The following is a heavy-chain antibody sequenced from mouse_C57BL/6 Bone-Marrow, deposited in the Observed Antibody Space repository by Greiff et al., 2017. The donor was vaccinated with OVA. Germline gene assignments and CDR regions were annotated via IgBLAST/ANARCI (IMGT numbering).Heavy chain of an antibody. CDR2: INPNNGGT. CDR3: ARLGPDY. J-gene: IGHJ2*01. CDR1: GYTFTDYY. Sequence: EVQLQQSGPELVKPGASVKISCKASGYTFTDYYMNWVKQSHGKSLEWIGDINPNNGGTSYNQKFKGKATLTVDKSSSTAYMELRSLTSEDSAVYYCARLGPDYWGQGTTLTVSS. V-gene: IGHV1-26*01.